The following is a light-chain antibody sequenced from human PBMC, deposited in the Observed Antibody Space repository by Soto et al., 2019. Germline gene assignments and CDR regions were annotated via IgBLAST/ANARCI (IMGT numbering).Light chain of an antibody. V-gene: IGKV3-20*01. J-gene: IGKJ3*01. CDR2: GAS. Sequence: EIVLTQSPGTLSLSPGEEATLSCRASQSVSNSYLAWYQQKPGQAPRLLIYGASSRATGIPDRFSGSGSGTDFALTISRLEPQDFAVYYCQQYGSSLHFTFGPGTKVDIK. CDR3: QQYGSSLHFT. CDR1: QSVSNSY.